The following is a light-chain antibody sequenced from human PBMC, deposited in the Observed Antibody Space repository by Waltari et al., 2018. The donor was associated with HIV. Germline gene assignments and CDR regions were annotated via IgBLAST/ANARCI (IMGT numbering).Light chain of an antibody. V-gene: IGKV1-9*01. CDR2: SAS. CDR3: QQLNSYPLT. Sequence: DIHLTQYPSFLSASVGDTVTITCRASQGVNPYLAWYQQRPGEVPKLLIYSASTLKTGVPSRFSGSGSGTEFSLTISGLQPEDLATYYCQQLNSYPLTFGGGTTLEIK. CDR1: QGVNPY. J-gene: IGKJ4*02.